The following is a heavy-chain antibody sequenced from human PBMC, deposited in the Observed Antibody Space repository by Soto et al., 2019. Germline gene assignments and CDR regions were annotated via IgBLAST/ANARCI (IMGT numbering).Heavy chain of an antibody. CDR1: GGTFSSYA. CDR3: AREPTGRGSGSYYRSWFDP. D-gene: IGHD3-10*01. Sequence: SVKVSCKASGGTFSSYAISWVRQAPGQGLEWMGGIIPIFGTANYAQKLQGRVTMTTDTSTSTAYMELRSLRSDDTAVYYCAREPTGRGSGSYYRSWFDPWGQGTLVTVSS. J-gene: IGHJ5*02. CDR2: IIPIFGTA. V-gene: IGHV1-69*05.